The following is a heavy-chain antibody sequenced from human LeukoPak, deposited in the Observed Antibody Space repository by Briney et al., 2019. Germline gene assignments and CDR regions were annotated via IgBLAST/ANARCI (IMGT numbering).Heavy chain of an antibody. CDR3: ARLAKCDGDCYSFDF. D-gene: IGHD2-21*02. V-gene: IGHV4-59*11. J-gene: IGHJ4*02. CDR1: CDFISGHP. CDR2: IDYNGYT. Sequence: PSETLSLTCAVSCDFISGHPWSWLRQPPGKGLDYIGFIDYNGYTNYNPSLKSRVTISADTSKNQLSLNLNSVTSADAAVYYCARLAKCDGDCYSFDFWGQGILVAVSS.